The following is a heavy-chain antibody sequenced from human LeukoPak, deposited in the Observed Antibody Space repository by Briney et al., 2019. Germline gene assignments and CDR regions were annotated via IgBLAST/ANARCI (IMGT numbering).Heavy chain of an antibody. CDR3: AKVWGSYRSVDY. Sequence: PGGSPRLSCAASGFTFSSYAMSWVRQAPGKGLEWVSGISGSGGSTYYADSVKGRFTISRDNSKNTLYLQMNSLRAEDTAVYYCAKVWGSYRSVDYWGQGTLVTVSS. D-gene: IGHD3-16*02. CDR1: GFTFSSYA. V-gene: IGHV3-23*01. J-gene: IGHJ4*02. CDR2: ISGSGGST.